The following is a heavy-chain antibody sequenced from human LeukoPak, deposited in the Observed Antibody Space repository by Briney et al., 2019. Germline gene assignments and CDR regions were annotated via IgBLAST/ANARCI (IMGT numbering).Heavy chain of an antibody. V-gene: IGHV3-11*01. Sequence: GGSVRLSCAASGFTFSDYYMSWIRQAPGKGLEWVSYISSSGSTLYYADSVKGRFTISRDNAKNSLYLQMNSLTPEDTAVYYCARGYSYAYTDYWGQGTLVTVSS. CDR3: ARGYSYAYTDY. CDR2: ISSSGSTL. CDR1: GFTFSDYY. D-gene: IGHD5-18*01. J-gene: IGHJ4*02.